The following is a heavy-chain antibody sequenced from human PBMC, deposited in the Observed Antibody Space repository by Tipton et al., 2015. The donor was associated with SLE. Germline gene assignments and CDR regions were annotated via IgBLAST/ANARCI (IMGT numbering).Heavy chain of an antibody. Sequence: QLVQSGPEVKKPGESLKISCKGSGYSFSSYWIGWVRQVPGKGLDWMGITYPGDADPRYSPSFQGHVTISVDKSITTAYLQWSSLKASDTAIYYCATTSNGYDYSFDYWGQGTLVTVSS. V-gene: IGHV5-51*03. J-gene: IGHJ4*02. CDR1: GYSFSSYW. CDR2: TYPGDADP. CDR3: ATTSNGYDYSFDY. D-gene: IGHD5-12*01.